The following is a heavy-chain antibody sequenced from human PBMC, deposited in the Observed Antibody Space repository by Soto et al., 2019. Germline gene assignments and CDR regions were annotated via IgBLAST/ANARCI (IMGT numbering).Heavy chain of an antibody. V-gene: IGHV1-69*01. CDR2: IIPMFGTA. D-gene: IGHD3-22*01. CDR1: GGTLSSYK. CDR3: ARDLQYYDNSDEVRVVFDI. Sequence: QVQLVQSGAEVKKPGSSVKVSCKASGGTLSSYKISWVRQAPGQGLQWMGAIIPMFGTASYAQKFQGRVTLSADESKSTAYMDLSGLRSEDTAVYYCARDLQYYDNSDEVRVVFDIWCQGTRVTVSS. J-gene: IGHJ3*02.